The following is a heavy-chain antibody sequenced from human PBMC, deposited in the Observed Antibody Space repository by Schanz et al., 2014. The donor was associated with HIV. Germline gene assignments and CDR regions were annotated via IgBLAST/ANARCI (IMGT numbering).Heavy chain of an antibody. V-gene: IGHV3-33*05. D-gene: IGHD3-10*01. CDR2: ISYDGSNK. Sequence: VQLVESGGGVVQPGRSLRLSCAASGFTFSTYGMHWVRQAPGKGLEWVAVISYDGSNKYYAVSVKGRFTISRDNSKNTLYLQMNSLRAEDTAVYFCARDLRAKYYGPQVDWFDSWGQGTRVTVTS. J-gene: IGHJ5*01. CDR3: ARDLRAKYYGPQVDWFDS. CDR1: GFTFSTYG.